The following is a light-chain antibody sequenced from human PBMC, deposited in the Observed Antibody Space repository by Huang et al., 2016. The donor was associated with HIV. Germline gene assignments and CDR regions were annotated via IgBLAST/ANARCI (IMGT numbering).Light chain of an antibody. CDR3: QQRYNWPLT. V-gene: IGKV3-11*01. CDR1: QRVRNY. J-gene: IGKJ4*01. CDR2: DAS. Sequence: EIVLTQSPASLALSPGERATLSCRASQRVRNYLAWYHQKPGPAPRLLIFDASNRATDIPARFSGSGSGTYFTRTISSLEPEDFAVYYCQQRYNWPLTFGGGTKVEIK.